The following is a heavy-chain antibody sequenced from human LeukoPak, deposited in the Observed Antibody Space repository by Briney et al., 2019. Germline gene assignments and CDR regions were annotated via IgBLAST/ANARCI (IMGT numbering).Heavy chain of an antibody. J-gene: IGHJ4*02. D-gene: IGHD3-10*01. V-gene: IGHV3-30*02. Sequence: PGGSLRLSYAASGFTFSSYGMHWVRQAPGKGLEWVAFIRYDGSNKYYADSVKGRFTISRDNSKNTLYLQMNSLRAEDTAVYYCAKGSHYYGSGSYLDYWGQGTLVTVSS. CDR2: IRYDGSNK. CDR1: GFTFSSYG. CDR3: AKGSHYYGSGSYLDY.